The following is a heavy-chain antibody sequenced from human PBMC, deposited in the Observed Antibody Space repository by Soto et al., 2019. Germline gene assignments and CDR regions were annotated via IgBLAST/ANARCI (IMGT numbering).Heavy chain of an antibody. CDR3: ARDRRNLGYYDFWSGLILGDAFDI. V-gene: IGHV1-18*04. D-gene: IGHD3-3*01. J-gene: IGHJ3*02. CDR1: GYTFTSYG. Sequence: GASVKVSCKASGYTFTSYGISWVRQAPGQGLEWMGWISAYNGNTNYAQKLQGRVTTTTDTSTSTAYMELRSLRSDDTAVYYCARDRRNLGYYDFWSGLILGDAFDIWGQGTMVTVSS. CDR2: ISAYNGNT.